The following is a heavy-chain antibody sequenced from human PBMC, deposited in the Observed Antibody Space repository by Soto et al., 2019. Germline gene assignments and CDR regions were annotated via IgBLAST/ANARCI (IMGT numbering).Heavy chain of an antibody. D-gene: IGHD2-2*01. V-gene: IGHV3-30*18. Sequence: PGGSLRLSCAASGFTFSSYGMHWVRQAPGKGLEWVAVISYDGSNKYYADSVKGRFTISRDNSKNTLYLQMNSLRAEDTAVYYCAKDRVDCSSTSCYLGGYYYYYGMDVWGQGTTATVSS. CDR1: GFTFSSYG. J-gene: IGHJ6*02. CDR2: ISYDGSNK. CDR3: AKDRVDCSSTSCYLGGYYYYYGMDV.